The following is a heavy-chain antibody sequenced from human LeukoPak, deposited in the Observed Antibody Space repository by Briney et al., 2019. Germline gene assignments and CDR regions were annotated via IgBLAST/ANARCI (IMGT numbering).Heavy chain of an antibody. D-gene: IGHD1-26*01. CDR1: GFTFSSYE. Sequence: GGSLRLSCAASGFTFSSYEMNWVRQAPGKGLEWVSYISSSSSTIYYADSVKGRFTISRDNAKNSLYLQMNSLRAEDTAVYYCAREWGSYSRGGDYWGQGTLVTVSS. CDR3: AREWGSYSRGGDY. CDR2: ISSSSSTI. V-gene: IGHV3-48*01. J-gene: IGHJ4*02.